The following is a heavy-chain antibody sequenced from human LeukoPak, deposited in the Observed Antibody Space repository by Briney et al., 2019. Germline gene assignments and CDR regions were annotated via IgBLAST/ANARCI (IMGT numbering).Heavy chain of an antibody. CDR2: ISYDGSNK. J-gene: IGHJ4*02. D-gene: IGHD6-6*01. Sequence: GGSLRLSCAASGFTISNYWMHWVRQAPGKGLEWVAVISYDGSNKYYADSVKGRFTISRDNSKNTLYLQMNSLRAEDTAVYYCAKDVPAQFDYWGQGTLVTVSS. V-gene: IGHV3-30*18. CDR3: AKDVPAQFDY. CDR1: GFTISNYW.